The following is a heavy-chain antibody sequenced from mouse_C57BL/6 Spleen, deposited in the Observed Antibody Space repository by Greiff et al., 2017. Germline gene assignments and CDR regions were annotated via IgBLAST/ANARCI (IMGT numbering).Heavy chain of an antibody. J-gene: IGHJ3*01. CDR3: ASGHYYGSSLRFAY. CDR2: IYPSDSET. Sequence: VQLQQPGAELVRPGSSVKLSCKASGYTFTSYWMDWVKQRPGQGLEWIGNIYPSDSETHYNQKFKDKATLTVDKSSSTAYMQLSSLTSEDSAVYYCASGHYYGSSLRFAYWGQGTLVTVSA. V-gene: IGHV1-61*01. D-gene: IGHD1-1*01. CDR1: GYTFTSYW.